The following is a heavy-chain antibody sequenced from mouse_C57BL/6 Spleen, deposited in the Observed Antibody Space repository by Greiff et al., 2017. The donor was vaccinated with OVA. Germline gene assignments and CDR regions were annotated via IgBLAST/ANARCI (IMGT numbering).Heavy chain of an antibody. CDR3: GSYGSSFYYYAMDY. D-gene: IGHD1-1*01. V-gene: IGHV1-19*01. J-gene: IGHJ4*01. Sequence: EVQLQQSGPVLVKPGASVKMSCKASGYTFTDYYMNWVKQSHGKSLEWIGVINPYNGGTSYNQKFKGKATLTVDKSSSTAYMELNSLTSEDSAVYYCGSYGSSFYYYAMDYWGQGTSVTVSS. CDR2: INPYNGGT. CDR1: GYTFTDYY.